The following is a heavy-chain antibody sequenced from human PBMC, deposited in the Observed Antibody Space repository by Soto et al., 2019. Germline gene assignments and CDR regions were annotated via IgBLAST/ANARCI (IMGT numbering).Heavy chain of an antibody. CDR2: VSTDGHK. CDR1: GFAFTDHG. CDR3: AKRRLVGATIED. Sequence: QVQLVESGGGVVQPGRSLRLSCTTSGFAFTDHGMHWVRQAPGKGLEWVTLVSTDGHKYYSESVRGRFTVSRDNSENTLYLHMNSMRPDDTAMYYCAKRRLVGATIEDWGQGTLVTVSS. D-gene: IGHD1-26*01. J-gene: IGHJ4*02. V-gene: IGHV3-30*18.